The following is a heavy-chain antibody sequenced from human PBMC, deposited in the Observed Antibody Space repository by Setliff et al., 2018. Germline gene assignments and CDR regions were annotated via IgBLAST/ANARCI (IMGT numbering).Heavy chain of an antibody. D-gene: IGHD2-21*01. J-gene: IGHJ6*02. CDR2: INHSGST. Sequence: SETLSLTCVVYGGSFSGYQWSWIRQPPGKGLEWIGEINHSGSTNYNPSLKSRVSISSDTSKNVISLKLNSVTAADTAVYFCAREYVVISFVRNTHSHYGMDVWGQGTTVTV. CDR1: GGSFSGYQ. CDR3: AREYVVISFVRNTHSHYGMDV. V-gene: IGHV4-34*01.